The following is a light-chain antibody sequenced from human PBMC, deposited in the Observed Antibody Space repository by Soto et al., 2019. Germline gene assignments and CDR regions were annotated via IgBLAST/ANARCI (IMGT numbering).Light chain of an antibody. CDR1: HDIARW. V-gene: IGKV1-12*01. J-gene: IGKJ4*01. CDR2: AAS. CDR3: QQVKGFPLT. Sequence: DIQMTQSPSSVSASVGDRVAITCRASHDIARWLAWYQQQPGKAPRLLIYAASSLQSGVPTRFSGSGSGTDFTLTITNLQPEDSAVYYCQQVKGFPLTFGGGTKVEIK.